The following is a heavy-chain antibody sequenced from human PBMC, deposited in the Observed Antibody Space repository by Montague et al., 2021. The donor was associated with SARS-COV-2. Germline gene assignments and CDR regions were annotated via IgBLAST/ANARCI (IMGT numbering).Heavy chain of an antibody. CDR3: ARELEDDVTASWALDM. CDR2: IGRGFDT. CDR1: GFTFSTSA. V-gene: IGHV3-13*01. D-gene: IGHD2-21*02. Sequence: SLRLSCAASGFTFSTSAFHWVRQGRGSGLEWVSAIGRGFDTYYEESVRGRFTIFRDNARNSLILQMNSLTVGDTAVYYCARELEDDVTASWALDMWGQGTTVTVSS. J-gene: IGHJ3*02.